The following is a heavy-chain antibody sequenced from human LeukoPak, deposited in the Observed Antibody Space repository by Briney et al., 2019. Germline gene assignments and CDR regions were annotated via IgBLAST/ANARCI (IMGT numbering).Heavy chain of an antibody. CDR3: VRLREAAFDI. CDR2: IGTAGDT. CDR1: GFTFSTSD. Sequence: PGRSLRLSCAASGFTFSTSDMHWVRQATGKGLEWVSAIGTAGDTYYPGSVKGRFTISRENAKNSLYLQMNSLRAGDTAVYYCVRLREAAFDIWGQGTMVTVSS. V-gene: IGHV3-13*04. D-gene: IGHD3-10*01. J-gene: IGHJ3*02.